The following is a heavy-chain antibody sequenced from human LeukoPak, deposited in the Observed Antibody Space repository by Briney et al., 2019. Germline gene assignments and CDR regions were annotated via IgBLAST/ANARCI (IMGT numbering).Heavy chain of an antibody. CDR1: GFTFSNYG. V-gene: IGHV3-21*04. D-gene: IGHD5-18*01. Sequence: GGSLRLSCAASGFTFSNYGMHWVRQAPGKGLEWVSSISSSSSYIYYADSVKGRFTISRDNAKNSLYLQMNSLRAEDTALYYCAREYTAMVTAYFDYWGQGTLVTVSS. CDR3: AREYTAMVTAYFDY. J-gene: IGHJ4*02. CDR2: ISSSSSYI.